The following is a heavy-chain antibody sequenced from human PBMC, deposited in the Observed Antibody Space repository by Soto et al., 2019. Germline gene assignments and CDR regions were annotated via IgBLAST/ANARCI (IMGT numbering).Heavy chain of an antibody. CDR2: ISSGGSSI. CDR3: AREVAAGLNWFDP. Sequence: GGSLRLSCAASGFTLSSYMMNWVRQAPGQGLVWVSYISSGGSSIGYADSVKGRFTISRDNAKNTLYLQMNSLRAEDTAVYYCAREVAAGLNWFDPWGQGTLVTVSS. D-gene: IGHD6-13*01. J-gene: IGHJ5*02. V-gene: IGHV3-74*01. CDR1: GFTLSSYM.